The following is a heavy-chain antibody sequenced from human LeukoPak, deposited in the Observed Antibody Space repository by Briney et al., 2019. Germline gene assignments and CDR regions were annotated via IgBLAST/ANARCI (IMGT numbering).Heavy chain of an antibody. CDR2: ISGSGGST. J-gene: IGHJ4*02. Sequence: PGGSLRLSCAASGFTFSSYSMNWVRQAPGKGLEWVSAISGSGGSTYYADSVKGRFTISRDNSKNTLYLQMNSLRAEDTAVYYCAKDQLYYYELFDYWGQGTLVTVSS. CDR1: GFTFSSYS. CDR3: AKDQLYYYELFDY. D-gene: IGHD3-22*01. V-gene: IGHV3-23*01.